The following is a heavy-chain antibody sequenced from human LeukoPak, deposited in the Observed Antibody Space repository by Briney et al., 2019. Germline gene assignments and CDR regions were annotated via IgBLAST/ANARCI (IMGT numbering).Heavy chain of an antibody. V-gene: IGHV3-7*04. D-gene: IGHD3-16*02. CDR2: IKQDGSEK. CDR3: ARGDTQSKYRQFDS. CDR1: GFTFSSYN. Sequence: GGSLRLSCAASGFTFSSYNMNWVRQAPGKGREWVANIKQDGSEKDYVDSVKGRFTISRDNAKNSLYLQMNSPRAEDTGVYYCARGDTQSKYRQFDSWGQGSLVIVSS. J-gene: IGHJ4*02.